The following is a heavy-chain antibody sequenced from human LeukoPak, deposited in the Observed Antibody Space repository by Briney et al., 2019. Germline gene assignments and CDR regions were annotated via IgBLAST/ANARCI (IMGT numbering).Heavy chain of an antibody. J-gene: IGHJ4*02. CDR1: GYAFPSYG. CDR2: ISAYNDNT. V-gene: IGHV1-18*01. D-gene: IGHD5-12*01. CDR3: ATYGGYANFDY. Sequence: ASLKVSCKASGYAFPSYGITWVRQAPGQGLEWMGWISAYNDNTNYAQRLQGRVTMTTDTSTSTAYMELRSLRSDDTAVYYCATYGGYANFDYWGQGTLVTVSS.